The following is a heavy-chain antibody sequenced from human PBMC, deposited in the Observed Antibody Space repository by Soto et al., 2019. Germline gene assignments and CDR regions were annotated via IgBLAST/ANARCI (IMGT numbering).Heavy chain of an antibody. CDR3: ARSYGNSSSWYHFDY. J-gene: IGHJ4*02. V-gene: IGHV3-11*06. CDR2: ISSSSSYT. D-gene: IGHD6-13*01. CDR1: GFTFSEYY. Sequence: QVQLVESGGGLVKPGGSLRLSCAASGFTFSEYYMSWIRQAPGKGLEWVSYISSSSSYTNYADSVKGRFTISRDNAKNSLYLQMNSLRAEDTAVYYCARSYGNSSSWYHFDYWGQGTLVTVSS.